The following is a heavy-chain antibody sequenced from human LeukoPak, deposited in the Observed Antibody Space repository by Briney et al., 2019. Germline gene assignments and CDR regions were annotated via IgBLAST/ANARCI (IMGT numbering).Heavy chain of an antibody. Sequence: GGSLRLSCAASGFTLTTYAMSWVRQAPGKGLEWVSGMSGSGSTHYADSVKGRFTISRDNSKNTLYLQMNSLRAEDTAVYYCAKSGPYSSSWYGDWGQGTLVTVSS. CDR1: GFTLTTYA. CDR2: MSGSGST. CDR3: AKSGPYSSSWYGD. D-gene: IGHD6-13*01. J-gene: IGHJ4*02. V-gene: IGHV3-23*01.